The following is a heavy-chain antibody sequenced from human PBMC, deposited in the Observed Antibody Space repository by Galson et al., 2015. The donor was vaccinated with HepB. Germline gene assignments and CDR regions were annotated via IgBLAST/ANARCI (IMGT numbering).Heavy chain of an antibody. Sequence: SVKVSCKASGYTFTSYGISWVRPAPGQGLEWMGWISAYNGNTNYAQKLQGRVTMTTDTSTSTAYMELRSLRSDDTALYSCARRARVRTTDDWGQGTLVTVSS. CDR2: ISAYNGNT. V-gene: IGHV1-18*01. J-gene: IGHJ4*02. CDR3: ARRARVRTTDD. D-gene: IGHD4-17*01. CDR1: GYTFTSYG.